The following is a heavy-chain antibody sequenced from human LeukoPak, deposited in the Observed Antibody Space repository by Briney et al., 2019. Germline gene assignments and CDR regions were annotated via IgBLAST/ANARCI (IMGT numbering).Heavy chain of an antibody. CDR1: GFSFDDYA. CDR2: ISWNSGSI. Sequence: GGSLRLSCEASGFSFDDYAMHWVRQAPGKGLEWVSGISWNSGSIDYADSVKGRFTISRDNAKNSLYLQMNSLRAEDTALYYCAKDLTTNGGSSIDYWGQGTLVTVSS. J-gene: IGHJ4*02. D-gene: IGHD1-26*01. V-gene: IGHV3-9*01. CDR3: AKDLTTNGGSSIDY.